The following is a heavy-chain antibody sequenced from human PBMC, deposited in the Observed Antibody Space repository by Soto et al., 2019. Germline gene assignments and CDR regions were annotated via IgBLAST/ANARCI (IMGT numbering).Heavy chain of an antibody. CDR1: GFTFSSYA. V-gene: IGHV3-64D*06. J-gene: IGHJ4*02. CDR3: VSSFLYYYDSSGYYTMPSYYFDY. Sequence: GGSLRLSCSASGFTFSSYAMHWVRQAPGKGLEYVSAISSNGGSTYYADSVKGRFTISRDNSKNTLYLQMSSLRAEDTAVYYCVSSFLYYYDSSGYYTMPSYYFDYWGQGTLVTVSS. CDR2: ISSNGGST. D-gene: IGHD3-22*01.